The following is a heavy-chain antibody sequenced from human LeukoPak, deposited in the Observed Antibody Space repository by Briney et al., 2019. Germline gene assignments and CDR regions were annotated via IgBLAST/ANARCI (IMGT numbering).Heavy chain of an antibody. Sequence: GGSLRLSCAASGFGFSGYGMHWVRQAPGKGLEWVAFIHYDGTESYYADSVKGRFTISRDNAKNTLYLQMNSLRAEDTAVYYCARDIYGYFDLWGRGTLVTVSS. V-gene: IGHV3-30*02. CDR2: IHYDGTES. CDR3: ARDIYGYFDL. CDR1: GFGFSGYG. J-gene: IGHJ2*01. D-gene: IGHD3-16*01.